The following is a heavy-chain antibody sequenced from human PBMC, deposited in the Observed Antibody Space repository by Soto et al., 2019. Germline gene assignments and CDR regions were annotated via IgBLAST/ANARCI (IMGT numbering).Heavy chain of an antibody. CDR2: INHSGST. V-gene: IGHV4-34*01. J-gene: IGHJ6*03. Sequence: SETLSLTCAVYGGSFSGYYWSWIRQPPGKGLEWVGEINHSGSTNYNPSLKSRVTISVDTSKNQFSLKLSSVTAADTAVYYCASRTKYYYYYMDVWGKGTTVTVSS. CDR1: GGSFSGYY. CDR3: ASRTKYYYYYMDV.